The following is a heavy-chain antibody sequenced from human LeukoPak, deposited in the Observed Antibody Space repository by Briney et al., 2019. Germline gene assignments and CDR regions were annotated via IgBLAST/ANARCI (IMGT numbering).Heavy chain of an antibody. V-gene: IGHV3-30*18. CDR3: AKDYKYCDSNSCRDYFYGMDV. CDR1: GFPFSNYG. J-gene: IGHJ6*02. Sequence: QAGGSLRLSCAASGFPFSNYGMHCVRQAPGRWLEWVAVISYDGTSPHYADSVRGRLTISRDNSKNTVYLQVNSLRGEDTAVYYCAKDYKYCDSNSCRDYFYGMDVWGQGTAVIVS. D-gene: IGHD2/OR15-2a*01. CDR2: ISYDGTSP.